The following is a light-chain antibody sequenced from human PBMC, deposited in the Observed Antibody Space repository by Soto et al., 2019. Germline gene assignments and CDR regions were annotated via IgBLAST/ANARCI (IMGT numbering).Light chain of an antibody. CDR1: QSVSSK. CDR3: QQYNNWPPIT. CDR2: GAS. V-gene: IGKV3D-15*01. Sequence: ETVMTQSPATLSVSPGERATLSCRSSQSVSSKLAWYQQKPGQAPRLLIYGASTRATGIPARFSGSGSGTEFTLTISSLQSEDFAVYYCQQYNNWPPITFGQGTRLEIK. J-gene: IGKJ5*01.